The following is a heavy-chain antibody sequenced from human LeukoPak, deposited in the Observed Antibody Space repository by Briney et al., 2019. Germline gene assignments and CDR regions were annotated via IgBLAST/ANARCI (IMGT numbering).Heavy chain of an antibody. J-gene: IGHJ5*02. CDR2: ISSSGSTI. CDR1: GFTFSSYG. CDR3: ARDRGIAAAGTGGVDP. D-gene: IGHD6-13*01. V-gene: IGHV3-48*04. Sequence: GGSLRLSCAASGFTFSSYGMHWVRQAPGKGLEWVSYISSSGSTIYYADSVKGRFTISRDNAKNSLYLQMNSLRAEDTAVYYCARDRGIAAAGTGGVDPWGQGTLVTVSS.